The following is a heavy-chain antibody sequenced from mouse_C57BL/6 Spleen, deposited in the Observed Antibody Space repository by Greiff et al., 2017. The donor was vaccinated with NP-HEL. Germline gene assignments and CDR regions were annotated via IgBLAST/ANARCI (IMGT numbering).Heavy chain of an antibody. J-gene: IGHJ3*01. V-gene: IGHV1-55*01. D-gene: IGHD1-1*01. Sequence: VQLQQSGAELVKPGASVKMSCKASGYTFTSYRITWVKQRPGQGLEWIGDIYPGSGSTNYNEKFKSKATLTVDTSSSTAYMQLSSLTSEDSAVYYCAREDYGSRFAYWGQGTLVTVSA. CDR2: IYPGSGST. CDR1: GYTFTSYR. CDR3: AREDYGSRFAY.